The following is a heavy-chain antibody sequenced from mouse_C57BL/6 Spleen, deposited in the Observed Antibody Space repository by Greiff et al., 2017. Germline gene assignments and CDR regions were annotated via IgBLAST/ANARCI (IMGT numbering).Heavy chain of an antibody. D-gene: IGHD1-1*01. J-gene: IGHJ2*01. CDR1: GYTFTDYY. CDR3: ARWGFDYYGSSAYYFDY. Sequence: EVQLQQSGPELVKPGASVKISCKASGYTFTDYYMNWVKQSHGKSLEWIGDINPNNGGTSYNQKVKGKATLTVDKSSSTAYMELRSLTSEDSAVYYCARWGFDYYGSSAYYFDYWGQGTTLTVSS. V-gene: IGHV1-26*01. CDR2: INPNNGGT.